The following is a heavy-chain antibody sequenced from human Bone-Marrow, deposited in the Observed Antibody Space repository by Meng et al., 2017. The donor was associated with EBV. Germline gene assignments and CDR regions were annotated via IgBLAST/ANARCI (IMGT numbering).Heavy chain of an antibody. J-gene: IGHJ4*02. V-gene: IGHV1-69*01. D-gene: IGHD5-18*01. Sequence: QVQLVQCGAEVKKPGSSVKVSCKASGGTPFRSSAISWVRQAPGQGLEWLGGIIPMFGAADYAQKFQDRVTIIADESTSTVYMELSSLRSDDTAVYYCARESGRGYSSDYWGKGTLVTVSS. CDR3: ARESGRGYSSDY. CDR1: GGTPFRSSA. CDR2: IIPMFGAA.